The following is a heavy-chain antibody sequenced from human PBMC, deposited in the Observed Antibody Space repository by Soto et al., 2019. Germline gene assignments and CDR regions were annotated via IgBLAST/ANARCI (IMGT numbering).Heavy chain of an antibody. D-gene: IGHD6-13*01. CDR3: VRPYYSSSWFPFDR. V-gene: IGHV3-11*01. Sequence: GGCLRLSCTGSGFDFGDYYMSWIRQAPGKGLEWVSYIDSGDGTTYYTDSVKGRFTISRDNAKKTVYLQMSSLRVEDTALYYCVRPYYSSSWFPFDRWGQGTLVTVSS. J-gene: IGHJ4*02. CDR2: IDSGDGTT. CDR1: GFDFGDYY.